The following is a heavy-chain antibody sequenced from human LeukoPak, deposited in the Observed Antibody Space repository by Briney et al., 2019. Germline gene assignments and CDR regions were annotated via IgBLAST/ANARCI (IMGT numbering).Heavy chain of an antibody. Sequence: KSSQTLSLTCAISGDSVSSNSAAWNWIRQSPSRGLEWLGRTYYRSKWYNDYAVSVKSRITINPDTSKNQFSLQLNSVTPEDTAVYYCARGNPPNDYYDSSGGHFDYWGQGTLVTVSS. CDR3: ARGNPPNDYYDSSGGHFDY. D-gene: IGHD3-22*01. J-gene: IGHJ4*02. CDR2: TYYRSKWYN. V-gene: IGHV6-1*01. CDR1: GDSVSSNSAA.